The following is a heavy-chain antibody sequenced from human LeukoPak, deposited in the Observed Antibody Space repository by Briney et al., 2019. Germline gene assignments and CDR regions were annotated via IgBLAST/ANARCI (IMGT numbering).Heavy chain of an antibody. CDR1: GYTFRSYG. D-gene: IGHD3-22*01. CDR2: ISTYSGDT. V-gene: IGHV1-18*01. Sequence: ASLKVSCKTSGYTFRSYGISWVRQAPGQGLEWVGWISTYSGDTDYAQKFQGRVTMTTDTSTSTVYMAVSSLRSDDTAVYYCARDLSAIVVLSRFDYWGQGTLVTVSS. CDR3: ARDLSAIVVLSRFDY. J-gene: IGHJ4*02.